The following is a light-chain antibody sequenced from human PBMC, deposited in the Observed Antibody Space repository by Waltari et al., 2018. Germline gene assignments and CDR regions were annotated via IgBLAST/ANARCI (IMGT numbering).Light chain of an antibody. V-gene: IGKV1-5*03. J-gene: IGKJ1*01. CDR3: QQYNSYSLT. CDR2: KES. Sequence: DIQMTQSPSTLSASVGDRVTITCRASQSISSWLAWYQQNPGKGPKLLIYKESSLESGVPSRFSGSGSGTEFTLTISSLQPDDFATYYCQQYNSYSLTFGQGTKVEIK. CDR1: QSISSW.